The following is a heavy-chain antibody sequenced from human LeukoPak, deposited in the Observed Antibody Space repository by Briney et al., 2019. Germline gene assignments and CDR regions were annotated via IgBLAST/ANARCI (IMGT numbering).Heavy chain of an antibody. D-gene: IGHD3-10*01. V-gene: IGHV3-21*06. CDR3: ARIDQINYYGSGSYYNEFDY. Sequence: GGSLRLSCAASGFTLSSYSMNWVRQAPGKGLEWVSSISSSSSYIYYADSVKGRFTISRDNAKNSLYVQMDSLRAEDTAVYYCARIDQINYYGSGSYYNEFDYWGQGTLVTVSS. J-gene: IGHJ4*02. CDR2: ISSSSSYI. CDR1: GFTLSSYS.